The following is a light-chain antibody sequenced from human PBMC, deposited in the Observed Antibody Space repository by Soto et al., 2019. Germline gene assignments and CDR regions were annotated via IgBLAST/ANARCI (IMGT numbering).Light chain of an antibody. CDR2: KAS. J-gene: IGKJ2*01. CDR3: QQYNRPYT. CDR1: QSISSW. V-gene: IGKV1-5*03. Sequence: DIQMTHSPSTLSASVGDRVTITCRASQSISSWLAWYQQKPGKAPKLLIYKASSLESGVPSRFSGSGSGTEFGVTISSLQPDDFATYYCQQYNRPYTFGPGNK.